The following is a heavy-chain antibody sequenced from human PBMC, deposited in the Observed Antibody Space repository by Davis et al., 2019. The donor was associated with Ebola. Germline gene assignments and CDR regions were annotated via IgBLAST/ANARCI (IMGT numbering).Heavy chain of an antibody. D-gene: IGHD2/OR15-2a*01. J-gene: IGHJ6*02. CDR2: MNPNSGNT. CDR1: GYTFTSYD. CDR3: ARDKRISPSRYYYGMDV. Sequence: ASVKVSCKASGYTFTSYDINWVRQATGQGLEWMGWMNPNSGNTGYAQKFQGRVTMTRNTSISTAYMELRSLRSDDTAVYYCARDKRISPSRYYYGMDVWGQGTTVTVSS. V-gene: IGHV1-8*01.